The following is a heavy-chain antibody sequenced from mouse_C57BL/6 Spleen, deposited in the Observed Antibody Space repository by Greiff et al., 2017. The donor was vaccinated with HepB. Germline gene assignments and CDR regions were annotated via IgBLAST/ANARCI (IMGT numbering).Heavy chain of an antibody. CDR2: ISSGGSYT. CDR1: GFTFSSYG. J-gene: IGHJ4*01. Sequence: EVKLVESGGDLVKPGGSLKLSCAASGFTFSSYGMSWVRQTPDKRLEWVATISSGGSYTYYPDSVKGRFTISRDNAKNTLYLQMSSRKSEDTAMYYCARHLLIRDYAMDYWGQGTSVTVSS. D-gene: IGHD6-2*01. CDR3: ARHLLIRDYAMDY. V-gene: IGHV5-6*01.